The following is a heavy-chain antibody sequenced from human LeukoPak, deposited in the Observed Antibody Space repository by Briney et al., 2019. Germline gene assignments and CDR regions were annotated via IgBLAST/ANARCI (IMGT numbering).Heavy chain of an antibody. D-gene: IGHD3-10*01. CDR3: CRTNGSGSHWFVDY. CDR2: IWYDGSNK. Sequence: GRSLRLSCAASGFTFSSYGMHWVRQAPGKGLEWVAVIWYDGSNKYYADSVKGRFTISRDNSKNTLYLQMNSLRAEDTAVYYCCRTNGSGSHWFVDYWGQGTLVTVSS. V-gene: IGHV3-33*01. CDR1: GFTFSSYG. J-gene: IGHJ4*02.